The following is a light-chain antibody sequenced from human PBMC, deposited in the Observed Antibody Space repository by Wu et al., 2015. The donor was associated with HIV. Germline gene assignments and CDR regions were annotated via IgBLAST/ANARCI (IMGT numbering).Light chain of an antibody. CDR2: AAS. J-gene: IGKJ1*01. CDR3: QSYISAPWT. Sequence: DIQMTQSPSSLSASVRDRVTITCRASQGISKFLAWYQQKPGKAPKLLIYAASTLQSGVPSRFSGSGSGTDFTPTISSLQPEDVATYYCQSYISAPWTFGQGTKVEIK. V-gene: IGKV1-27*01. CDR1: QGISKF.